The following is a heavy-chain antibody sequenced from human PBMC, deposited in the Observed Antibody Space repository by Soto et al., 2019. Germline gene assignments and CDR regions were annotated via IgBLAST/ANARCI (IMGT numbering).Heavy chain of an antibody. Sequence: QVQLVQSGAEVKKSGASVKVSCKASGYNFTSHDINWVRQATGQGLEWMGWMNPNSGNTGYAQKFQGRVTMTRNTSISTAYMELSSLRSEDTAVYYCARWDYGDYARFDYWGQGTLVTVSS. D-gene: IGHD4-17*01. CDR2: MNPNSGNT. CDR3: ARWDYGDYARFDY. V-gene: IGHV1-8*01. J-gene: IGHJ4*02. CDR1: GYNFTSHD.